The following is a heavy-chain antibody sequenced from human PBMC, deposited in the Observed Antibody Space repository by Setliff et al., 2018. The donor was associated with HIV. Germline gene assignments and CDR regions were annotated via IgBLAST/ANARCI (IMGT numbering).Heavy chain of an antibody. CDR1: GFTFSNAW. D-gene: IGHD3-9*01. CDR3: QTHAAWTGSSY. J-gene: IGHJ4*02. Sequence: PGGSLRLSCAASGFTFSNAWMSWVRQAPGRGLEWVGRIKSKADGATVDFVAAVKGGFTISRDDSKNTLYLQMNRLKTDDTAVYYCQTHAAWTGSSYWGRGTLVTVSS. CDR2: IKSKADGATV. V-gene: IGHV3-15*01.